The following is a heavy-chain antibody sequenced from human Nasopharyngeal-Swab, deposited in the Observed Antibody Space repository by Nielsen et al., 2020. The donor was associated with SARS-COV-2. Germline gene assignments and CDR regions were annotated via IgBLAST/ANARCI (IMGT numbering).Heavy chain of an antibody. CDR3: ARGGWYFDF. V-gene: IGHV3-74*01. CDR1: GFTFSSYW. J-gene: IGHJ2*01. CDR2: MNPGGGSI. D-gene: IGHD3-16*01. Sequence: GESLKISCAASGFTFSSYWVHWVRQLPGRGLVWVSRMNPGGGSISYADSVKGRFTIFRDNPKNTFYLQMNSLRADDTAVYYCARGGWYFDFWGRGTLVTVSS.